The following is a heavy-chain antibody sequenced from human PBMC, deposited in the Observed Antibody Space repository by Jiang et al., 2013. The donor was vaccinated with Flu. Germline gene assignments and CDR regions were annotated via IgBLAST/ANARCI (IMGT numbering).Heavy chain of an antibody. D-gene: IGHD2-2*02. J-gene: IGHJ4*02. CDR2: IYHSGST. CDR1: GGSISSSNW. CDR3: ARSSEEIVVGPAAKPFDY. Sequence: LVKPSGTLSLTCGVSGGSISSSNWWSWVRQPPGKGLEWIGEIYHSGSTSYNPSLKSRVSISADRSKNQFSLKLSSVTAADTAVYYCARSSEEIVVGPAAKPFDYWGQGTLVIVSS. V-gene: IGHV4-4*02.